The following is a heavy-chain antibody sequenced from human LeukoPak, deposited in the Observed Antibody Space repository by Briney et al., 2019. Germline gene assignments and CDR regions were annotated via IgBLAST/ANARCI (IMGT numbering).Heavy chain of an antibody. V-gene: IGHV4-34*01. D-gene: IGHD3-10*01. Sequence: PSETLSLTCAVYGGSFSGYYWSWIRQPPGKGLEWIGEINHSGSTNYNPSLKSRVTISVDTSKNQFSLKLSSVTAADTAVYYCARGALLWFGELSRILYYFDYWGQGTLVTVSS. CDR3: ARGALLWFGELSRILYYFDY. CDR1: GGSFSGYY. CDR2: INHSGST. J-gene: IGHJ4*02.